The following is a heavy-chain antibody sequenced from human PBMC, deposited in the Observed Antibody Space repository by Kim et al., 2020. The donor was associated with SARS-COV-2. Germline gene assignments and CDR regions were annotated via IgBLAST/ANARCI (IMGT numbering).Heavy chain of an antibody. V-gene: IGHV4-39*01. D-gene: IGHD6-13*01. J-gene: IGHJ4*02. CDR3: ARLGYSSQAPDY. Sequence: SETLSLTCTVSGGSISSSSYYWGWIRQPPGKGLEWIGSIYYSGSTYYNPSLKSRVTISVDTSKNQFSLKLSSVTAADTAVYYCARLGYSSQAPDYWGQGTLVTVSS. CDR2: IYYSGST. CDR1: GGSISSSSYY.